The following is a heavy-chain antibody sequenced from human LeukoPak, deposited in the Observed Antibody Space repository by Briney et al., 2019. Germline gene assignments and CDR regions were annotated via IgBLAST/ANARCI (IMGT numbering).Heavy chain of an antibody. J-gene: IGHJ6*02. Sequence: GGSLRLSCAASGFTFSSYEMNWVRQAPGKGLEWVSYISSSGSTIYYADSVKGRFTISRDNAKNSLYLQMNSLRAEDTAVYYCARPFATTPGMDVWGQGTTVTVSS. D-gene: IGHD5-12*01. CDR3: ARPFATTPGMDV. V-gene: IGHV3-48*03. CDR2: ISSSGSTI. CDR1: GFTFSSYE.